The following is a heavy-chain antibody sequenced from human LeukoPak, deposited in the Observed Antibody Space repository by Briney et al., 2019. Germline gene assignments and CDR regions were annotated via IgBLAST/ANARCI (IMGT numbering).Heavy chain of an antibody. CDR3: ARGFGITSGYSGSYYDYYYYYMDV. CDR2: INHSGST. J-gene: IGHJ6*03. V-gene: IGHV4-34*01. Sequence: PPETLSLTCAVYGGSFSGYYWSWIRQPPGKGLEWIGEINHSGSTNYNPSLKSRVTISVDTSKNQFSLKLSSVTAADTAVYYCARGFGITSGYSGSYYDYYYYYMDVWGKGTTVTVSS. CDR1: GGSFSGYY. D-gene: IGHD1-26*01.